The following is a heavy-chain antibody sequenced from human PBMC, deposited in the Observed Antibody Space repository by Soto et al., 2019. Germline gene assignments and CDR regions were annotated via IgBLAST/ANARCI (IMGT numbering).Heavy chain of an antibody. Sequence: PGGSLRLSCAASGFTFSTHAMGWVRQAPGKGLEWVSAISGSGGDTYYADSVKGRFTISRDNAKHSLYLQMNSLRDEDAAVYFCARAEGDCSSTICTVAFDIWGQGTTVTVSS. CDR2: ISGSGGDT. CDR1: GFTFSTHA. V-gene: IGHV3-23*01. J-gene: IGHJ3*02. CDR3: ARAEGDCSSTICTVAFDI. D-gene: IGHD2-2*01.